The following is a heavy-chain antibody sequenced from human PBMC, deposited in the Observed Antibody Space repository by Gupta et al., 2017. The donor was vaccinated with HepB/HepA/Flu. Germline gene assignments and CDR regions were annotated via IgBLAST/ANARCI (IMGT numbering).Heavy chain of an antibody. V-gene: IGHV1-2*02. CDR3: ARDYSRTWLDS. CDR2: INPNSGGT. J-gene: IGHJ5*01. Sequence: ACETGYSKAFGYNSLGWEIVWVRQAPGQGLEWMGWINPNSGGTKYAQKFQGRVTMGRDKSINTAYMELSGLTSDDTAMYYCARDYSRTWLDSWGQGTLVTVSS. D-gene: IGHD1-26*01. CDR1: GYNSLGWE.